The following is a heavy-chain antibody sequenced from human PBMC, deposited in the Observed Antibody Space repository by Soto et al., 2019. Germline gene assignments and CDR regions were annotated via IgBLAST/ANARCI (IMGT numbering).Heavy chain of an antibody. D-gene: IGHD2-15*01. CDR3: ARLGCSGGSCLLYYYYMDV. J-gene: IGHJ6*03. V-gene: IGHV4-59*01. Sequence: TSETLSLTCTVSGGSISSYYWSWIRQPPGKGLEWIGYIYYSGSTNYNPSLKSRVTISVDTSKNQFSLKLSSVTAADTAVYYCARLGCSGGSCLLYYYYMDVWGKGTTVTVSS. CDR1: GGSISSYY. CDR2: IYYSGST.